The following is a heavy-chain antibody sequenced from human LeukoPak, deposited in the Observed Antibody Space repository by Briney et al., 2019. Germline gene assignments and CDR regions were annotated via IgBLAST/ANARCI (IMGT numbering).Heavy chain of an antibody. V-gene: IGHV4-39*01. J-gene: IGHJ5*02. CDR2: IYYSGST. CDR3: ARRICSTKNPFDP. CDR1: GGSISSSSYY. D-gene: IGHD2-2*01. Sequence: SETLSLTCTVSGGSISSSSYYWGWIRQPPGKGLEWIGSIYYSGSTYYNPSLKSRVTISVDTSKNQFSLKLSSVTAADTAVYYCARRICSTKNPFDPWGQGTLVTVSS.